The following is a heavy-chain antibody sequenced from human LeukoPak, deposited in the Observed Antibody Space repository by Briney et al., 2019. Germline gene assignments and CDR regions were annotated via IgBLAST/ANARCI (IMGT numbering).Heavy chain of an antibody. CDR2: IKEDETKK. CDR3: AREHYCSSTSCYWFPLHY. Sequence: GGSLRLSCAASAFSFSNYWMAWVRQAPGKGPEWVANIKEDETKKNYVDSVRGRFTISRDNAKNSLYLQMNSLRAEDTALYYCAREHYCSSTSCYWFPLHYWGQGTLVTVSS. J-gene: IGHJ4*02. CDR1: AFSFSNYW. V-gene: IGHV3-7*03. D-gene: IGHD2-2*01.